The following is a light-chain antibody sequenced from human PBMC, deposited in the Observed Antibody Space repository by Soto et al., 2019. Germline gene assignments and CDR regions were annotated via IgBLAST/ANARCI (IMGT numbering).Light chain of an antibody. CDR3: QQGGNWPLT. CDR2: DAS. Sequence: EIVLTQSPATLSWSPGERATVSCRASESVSSHLAWYQQKRGQAPRLLIYDASSRATGIPARFSGSGSGTDFTLTISSLGPEDFAVYYCQQGGNWPLTFGQGTRLEIK. V-gene: IGKV3-11*01. J-gene: IGKJ5*01. CDR1: ESVSSH.